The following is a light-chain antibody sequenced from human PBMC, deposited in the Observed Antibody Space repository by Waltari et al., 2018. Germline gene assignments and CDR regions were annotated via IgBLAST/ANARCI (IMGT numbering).Light chain of an antibody. J-gene: IGKJ2*01. CDR1: RYVGTS. CDR3: QQYNYWPPAYS. V-gene: IGKV3-15*01. CDR2: DAS. Sequence: EIVMTQSPATLSMSPGERATLSCRASRYVGTSLAWYQQKPGQAPRLLIYDASARAPGIPARFSGSGSGTEFTLTISSLQSEDFVVYYCQQYNYWPPAYSFGQGTKLEIK.